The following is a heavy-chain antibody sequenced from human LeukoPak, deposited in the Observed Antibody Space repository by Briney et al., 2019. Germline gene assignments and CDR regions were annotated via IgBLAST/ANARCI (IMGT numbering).Heavy chain of an antibody. J-gene: IGHJ6*03. D-gene: IGHD2-15*01. CDR2: ISYDGSNK. V-gene: IGHV3-30*04. Sequence: GGSLRLSCAASGFTFSSYAMHWVRQAPGKGLEWVAVISYDGSNKYYADSVKGRFTISRDNSKNSLYLQMNSLRAEDTAVYYCAREGVGATYYYYYMDVWGKGTTVTVSS. CDR1: GFTFSSYA. CDR3: AREGVGATYYYYYMDV.